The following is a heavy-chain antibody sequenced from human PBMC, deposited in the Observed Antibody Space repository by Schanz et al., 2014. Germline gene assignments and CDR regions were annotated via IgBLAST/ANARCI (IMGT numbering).Heavy chain of an antibody. CDR1: GFTFSDHH. CDR2: TRNKANSYTK. Sequence: EVQVVESGGGLVQPGGSLRLSCAASGFTFSDHHMDWVRQAPGKGLEWLGRTRNKANSYTKGNATSVKGKLTISTEESKNSLYLQMNSLKTENTAVYYCGRSPRMDAWGQGTMVTVSS. CDR3: GRSPRMDA. J-gene: IGHJ6*02. V-gene: IGHV3-72*01.